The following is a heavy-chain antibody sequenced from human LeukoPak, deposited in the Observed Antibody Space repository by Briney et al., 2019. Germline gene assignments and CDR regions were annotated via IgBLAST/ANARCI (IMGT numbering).Heavy chain of an antibody. J-gene: IGHJ6*03. V-gene: IGHV4-34*01. D-gene: IGHD6-13*01. Sequence: PSETLSLTCAVYGGSFSGYYWSWIRQPPGKGLEWIGEINHSGSTNYNPSLKSRVPISVAPSKNQFSLKLRSVTAADTAVYYCARVGAGSSSSHYYYYMDVWGKGTTVTVSS. CDR3: ARVGAGSSSSHYYYYMDV. CDR1: GGSFSGYY. CDR2: INHSGST.